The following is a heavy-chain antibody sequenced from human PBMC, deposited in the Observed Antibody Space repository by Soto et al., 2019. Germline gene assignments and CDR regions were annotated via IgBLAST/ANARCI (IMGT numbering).Heavy chain of an antibody. Sequence: SSETLSLTCTVSGGSISSSSYYWGWIRQPPGKGLEWIGSIYYSGSTYYNPSLKGRVTISVDTSKNQFSLKLSSVTAADTAVYYCARYDYGDLRCDYWGQGTLVTVSS. CDR2: IYYSGST. CDR3: ARYDYGDLRCDY. V-gene: IGHV4-39*01. CDR1: GGSISSSSYY. D-gene: IGHD4-17*01. J-gene: IGHJ4*02.